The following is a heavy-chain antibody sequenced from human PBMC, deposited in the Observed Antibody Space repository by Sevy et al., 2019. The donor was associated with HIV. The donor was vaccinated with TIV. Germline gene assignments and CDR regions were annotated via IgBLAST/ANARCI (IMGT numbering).Heavy chain of an antibody. V-gene: IGHV3-23*01. CDR3: AKKGDYYDSSGYYFPYFDY. CDR2: ISGSGGST. Sequence: GGSLRLSCAASGFIFSSFAMSWVRQAPGKGLEWVSAISGSGGSTYYADSVKGRFTISRDNSKNTLYLQMNSLRAEDTAVYYCAKKGDYYDSSGYYFPYFDYWGQGTLVTVSS. J-gene: IGHJ4*02. CDR1: GFIFSSFA. D-gene: IGHD3-22*01.